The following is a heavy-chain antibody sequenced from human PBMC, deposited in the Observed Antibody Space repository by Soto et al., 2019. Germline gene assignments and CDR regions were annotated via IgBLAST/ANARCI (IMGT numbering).Heavy chain of an antibody. CDR3: AKDLHSSSWYYSYGVDV. Sequence: GGSLRLSCAASGFTFSSYAMSWVRQAPGKGLEWVSAISGSGGSTYYADSVKGRFTISRDNSKNTLYLQMNSLRAEDTAVYYCAKDLHSSSWYYSYGVDVCGEGTPVT. J-gene: IGHJ6*01. V-gene: IGHV3-23*01. D-gene: IGHD6-13*01. CDR2: ISGSGGST. CDR1: GFTFSSYA.